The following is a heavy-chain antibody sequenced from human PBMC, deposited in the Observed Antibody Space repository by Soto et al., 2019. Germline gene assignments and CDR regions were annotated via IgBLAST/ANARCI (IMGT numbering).Heavy chain of an antibody. V-gene: IGHV3-74*01. J-gene: IGHJ4*02. Sequence: PGVSLRLSCAASGFTFSSYWMHWVRQAPGKGLVWVSRINSDGSSTSYADSVKGRFTISRDNAKNTLYLQMNSLRAEDTAVYYCARAGLRYCSGGSCWVYCGQGTLVTVSS. CDR2: INSDGSST. CDR1: GFTFSSYW. CDR3: ARAGLRYCSGGSCWVY. D-gene: IGHD2-15*01.